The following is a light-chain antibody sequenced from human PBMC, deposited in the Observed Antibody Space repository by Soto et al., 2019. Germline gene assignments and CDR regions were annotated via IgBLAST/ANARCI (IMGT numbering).Light chain of an antibody. CDR2: GAS. J-gene: IGKJ4*01. V-gene: IGKV3-20*01. CDR3: QQYGSTPLT. CDR1: QSVSRNY. Sequence: EIVLTQSPGPLSLSPGGRSTLPGRASQSVSRNYVAWYQQKPGQSPRLLIYGASNRASGIPDRFSGSASGADFTLSSASLEPEDFAMYYCQQYGSTPLTFGGGTKVDIK.